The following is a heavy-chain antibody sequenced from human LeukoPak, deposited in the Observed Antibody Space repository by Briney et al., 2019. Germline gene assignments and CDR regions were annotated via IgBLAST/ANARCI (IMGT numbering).Heavy chain of an antibody. CDR1: GFTFSSHA. CDR3: AKEDYGDYCFDY. V-gene: IGHV3-23*01. CDR2: ISISGGST. J-gene: IGHJ4*02. D-gene: IGHD4-17*01. Sequence: GGSLRLSCAASGFTFSSHAMSWVRQAPGKGLEWVSVISISGGSTYYADSVKGRFTISRDNSKNTLYLQMNSLRAEDTAVYYCAKEDYGDYCFDYWGQGTLVTVSS.